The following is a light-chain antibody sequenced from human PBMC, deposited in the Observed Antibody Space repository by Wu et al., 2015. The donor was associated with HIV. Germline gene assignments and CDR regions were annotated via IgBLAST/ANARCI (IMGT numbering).Light chain of an antibody. Sequence: LLISAASNRAAGIPDRFNGSGSGTDFILTISRLEPEDSALYFCQQYGGSPPVTFGQGTRLEIK. V-gene: IGKV3-20*01. CDR2: AAS. CDR3: QQYGGSPPVT. J-gene: IGKJ5*01.